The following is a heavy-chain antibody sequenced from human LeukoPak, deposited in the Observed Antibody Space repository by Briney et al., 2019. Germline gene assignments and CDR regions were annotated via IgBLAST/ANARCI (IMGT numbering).Heavy chain of an antibody. Sequence: SETLSLTCTVSGGSISSYYWGWIRQPPGKGLEWIGSIYYSGSTYYNPSLKSRVTISVDTSKNQFSLKLSSVTAADTAVYYCSGAWSINWFDPWGQGTLVTVSS. V-gene: IGHV4-59*05. CDR2: IYYSGST. J-gene: IGHJ5*02. D-gene: IGHD2-8*02. CDR3: SGAWSINWFDP. CDR1: GGSISSYY.